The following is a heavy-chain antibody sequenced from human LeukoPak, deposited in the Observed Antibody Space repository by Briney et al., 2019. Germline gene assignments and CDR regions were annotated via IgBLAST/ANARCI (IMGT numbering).Heavy chain of an antibody. V-gene: IGHV3-7*01. CDR1: GFTFSAYW. CDR3: ARESYYGGNSDY. J-gene: IGHJ4*02. Sequence: PGGSLRLSCAASGFTFSAYWMSWVRQAPGKGLEWVAHIKGDGSEKYSVDSVKGRFTISRDNAKSSLYLQMNSLRAEDTAVYYCARESYYGGNSDYWGQGTLVTVSS. D-gene: IGHD4-23*01. CDR2: IKGDGSEK.